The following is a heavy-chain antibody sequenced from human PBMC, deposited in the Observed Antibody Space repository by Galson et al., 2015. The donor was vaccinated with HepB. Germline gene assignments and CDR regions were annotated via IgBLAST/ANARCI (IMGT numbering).Heavy chain of an antibody. CDR2: IWFDGSNE. V-gene: IGHV3-33*01. J-gene: IGHJ4*02. D-gene: IGHD3-22*01. CDR1: GFTFSTYG. CDR3: ARRGTSSGYYYADY. Sequence: SLRLSCAASGFTFSTYGMYWVRQAPGKGLEWVSIIWFDGSNEDYADSVKSRFTISRDNAKNTLYLEINSVRAEDTAVYYCARRGTSSGYYYADYWGQGTLVTVSS.